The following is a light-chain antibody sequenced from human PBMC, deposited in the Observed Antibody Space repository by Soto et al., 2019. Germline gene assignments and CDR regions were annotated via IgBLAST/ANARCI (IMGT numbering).Light chain of an antibody. CDR2: GNS. V-gene: IGLV1-40*01. J-gene: IGLJ1*01. Sequence: QSVLTQPPSVSGAPGQWVTISCTGSSSNIGAGYDVHWYQQLPGTAPKLLTYGNSNRPSGVPDRFSGSKSGTSASLAITGLQAEDEADYYCQSYDSSLSGFYVFGTGTKVTVL. CDR1: SSNIGAGYD. CDR3: QSYDSSLSGFYV.